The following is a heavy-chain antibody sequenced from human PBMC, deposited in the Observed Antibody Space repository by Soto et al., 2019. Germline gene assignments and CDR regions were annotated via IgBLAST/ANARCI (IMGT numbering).Heavy chain of an antibody. CDR1: GFTFTRYG. CDR2: VWHDGGTM. V-gene: IGHV3-33*01. CDR3: ARDADGYDYGLGL. D-gene: IGHD5-12*01. Sequence: QVQLVVSGGGVVQPGKSLRLSCAASGFTFTRYGMHWVRQAPGRGLEWVAVVWHDGGTMYKTDSVKSRFTVPRDISKSTIFLQMIRLRDEDTAVYYCARDADGYDYGLGLWGQGTLVTVSS. J-gene: IGHJ4*02.